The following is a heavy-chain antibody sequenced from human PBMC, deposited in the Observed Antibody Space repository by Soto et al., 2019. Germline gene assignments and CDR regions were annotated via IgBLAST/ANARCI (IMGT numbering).Heavy chain of an antibody. CDR2: IYYSGST. Sequence: QVQLQESGPGLVKPSQTLSLTCTVSGGSISSGGYYWSWIRQHPGKGLEWIGYIYYSGSTYYNPSLKGRVTISVDTSKNQFSLKLRSVTAADTAVYYCARGISNYDFWSGPNWFDPWGQGTLVTVSS. J-gene: IGHJ5*02. CDR1: GGSISSGGYY. CDR3: ARGISNYDFWSGPNWFDP. D-gene: IGHD3-3*01. V-gene: IGHV4-31*03.